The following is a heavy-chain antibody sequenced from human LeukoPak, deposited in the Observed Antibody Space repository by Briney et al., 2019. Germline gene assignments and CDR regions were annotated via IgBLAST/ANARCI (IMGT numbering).Heavy chain of an antibody. CDR3: ASADTAMVHYY. CDR1: GGSISSYY. V-gene: IGHV4-59*01. CDR2: IYYSGST. Sequence: PSETLSLTCTVSGGSISSYYWSWIRQPPGKALEWIGYIYYSGSTNYNPSLKSRVTISVDTSKNQFSLKLSSVTAADTAVYYCASADTAMVHYYWGLGTLVTVSS. J-gene: IGHJ4*02. D-gene: IGHD5-18*01.